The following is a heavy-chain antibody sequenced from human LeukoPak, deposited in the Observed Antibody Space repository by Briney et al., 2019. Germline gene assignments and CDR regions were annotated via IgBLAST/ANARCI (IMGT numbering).Heavy chain of an antibody. J-gene: IGHJ3*02. V-gene: IGHV4-59*08. D-gene: IGHD3-22*01. Sequence: PSETLSLTCTVSGGSISSYYWSWIRQPPGKGLEWIGYIYCSGSTNYNPSLKSRVTISVDTSKNQFSLKLSSVTAADTAVYYCARRVYYYDSSGHNDAFDIWGQGTMVTVSS. CDR3: ARRVYYYDSSGHNDAFDI. CDR1: GGSISSYY. CDR2: IYCSGST.